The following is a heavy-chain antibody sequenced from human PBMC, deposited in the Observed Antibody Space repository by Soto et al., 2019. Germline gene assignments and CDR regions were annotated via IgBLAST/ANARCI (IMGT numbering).Heavy chain of an antibody. J-gene: IGHJ6*02. CDR1: GYTFTSYG. CDR3: ARDASSGWWGNYYYYGMDV. Sequence: ASVKVSCKASGYTFTSYGTSWVRQAPGQGLEWMGWISAYNGNTNYAQKLQGRVTMTTDTSTSTAYMELRSLRSDDTAVYYCARDASSGWWGNYYYYGMDVWGQGTTVTVSS. CDR2: ISAYNGNT. D-gene: IGHD6-19*01. V-gene: IGHV1-18*04.